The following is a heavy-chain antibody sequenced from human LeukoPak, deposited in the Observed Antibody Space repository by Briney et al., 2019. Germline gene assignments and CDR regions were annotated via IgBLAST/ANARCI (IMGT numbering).Heavy chain of an antibody. CDR3: ARVPPVRRSGDWFDP. J-gene: IGHJ5*02. Sequence: SETLSLTCTVSGGSISSYYWSWIRQPPGKGLEWIGRIYTSGSTNYNPSLKSRVTMSVDTSKNQFSLKLSSVTAADTAVYYCARVPPVRRSGDWFDPWGQGTLVTVSS. CDR1: GGSISSYY. V-gene: IGHV4-4*07. D-gene: IGHD3-10*01. CDR2: IYTSGST.